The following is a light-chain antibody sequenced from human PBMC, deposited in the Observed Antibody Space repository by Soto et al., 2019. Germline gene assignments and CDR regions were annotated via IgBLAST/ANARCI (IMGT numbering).Light chain of an antibody. Sequence: EVVLTQSPGTLSLSPGERATLSCRASQTVTANYLSWYQRKPGQAPRLLIYHTSSTATVIPDRFSGSGTGTDFTLTIIRLEPVDFAVYYCQQYGAPPFTLGPGTKVDL. CDR2: HTS. CDR3: QQYGAPPFT. CDR1: QTVTANY. J-gene: IGKJ3*01. V-gene: IGKV3-20*01.